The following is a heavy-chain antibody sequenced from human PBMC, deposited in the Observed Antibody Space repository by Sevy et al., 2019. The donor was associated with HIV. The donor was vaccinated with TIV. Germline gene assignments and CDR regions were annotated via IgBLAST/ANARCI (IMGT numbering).Heavy chain of an antibody. Sequence: GGSLRLSCAASGFTLRKFAMHWVRQTPGKGLEWVASISYDGSDKYYAGYVKGRFTMSRENSKYTLYLHMNSLRADDTAIYYCARDPIQLIGTYFDYWGQGTLVTVSS. CDR1: GFTLRKFA. CDR3: ARDPIQLIGTYFDY. J-gene: IGHJ4*02. CDR2: ISYDGSDK. D-gene: IGHD1-1*01. V-gene: IGHV3-30*04.